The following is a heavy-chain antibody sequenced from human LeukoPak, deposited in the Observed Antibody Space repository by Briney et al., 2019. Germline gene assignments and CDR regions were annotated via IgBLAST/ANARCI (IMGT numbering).Heavy chain of an antibody. CDR1: GFTVSSYD. Sequence: PGGSLRLSCAASGFTVSSYDMHWVRQAPGKGLEWVAVISYDGSNKYYADSVKGRFTISRDNSKNTLYLQMNSLRAEDTAVYYCARAVAAYYYYYGMDVWGKGTTVTVSS. CDR3: ARAVAAYYYYYGMDV. D-gene: IGHD6-19*01. V-gene: IGHV3-30*03. CDR2: ISYDGSNK. J-gene: IGHJ6*04.